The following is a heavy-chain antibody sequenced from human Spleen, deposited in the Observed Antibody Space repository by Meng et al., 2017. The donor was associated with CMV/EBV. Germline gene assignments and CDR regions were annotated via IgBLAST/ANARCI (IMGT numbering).Heavy chain of an antibody. V-gene: IGHV1-2*02. CDR1: GYTFPGYY. D-gene: IGHD3-22*01. Sequence: SGYTFPGYYMHWVRQAPGQGLEWMGWINPNSGGTNYAQKFQGRVTMTRDTSISTAYMELSRLRSDDTAVYYCAREGQDDSSGYSLDYWGQGTLVTVSS. J-gene: IGHJ4*02. CDR3: AREGQDDSSGYSLDY. CDR2: INPNSGGT.